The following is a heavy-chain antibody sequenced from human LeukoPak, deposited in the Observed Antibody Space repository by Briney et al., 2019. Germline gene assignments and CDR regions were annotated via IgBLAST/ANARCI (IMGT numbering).Heavy chain of an antibody. D-gene: IGHD6-19*01. CDR3: ARDGGWYKRGLDHYYYYMDV. CDR2: IYTSGST. V-gene: IGHV4-4*07. Sequence: SETLSLTCTVSGGSISSYYWSWIRQPAGKGLEWIGRIYTSGSTNYNPSLKSRVTISVDTSKNQFSLKLGSVTAADTALYYCARDGGWYKRGLDHYYYYMDVWGKGTTVIVSS. CDR1: GGSISSYY. J-gene: IGHJ6*03.